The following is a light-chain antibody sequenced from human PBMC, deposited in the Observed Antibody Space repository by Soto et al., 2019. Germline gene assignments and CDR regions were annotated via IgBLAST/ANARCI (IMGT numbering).Light chain of an antibody. Sequence: DIQMTQSPSTLSASVGDRVTITCRASQSISSWLAWYQQKPGKAPKLLIYDASRLESGVPSRFSGSGSGTEFTLTISSLQPDDFATYYCQQYNSYSPTFGQGPRWKSN. CDR2: DAS. V-gene: IGKV1-5*01. CDR3: QQYNSYSPT. CDR1: QSISSW. J-gene: IGKJ1*01.